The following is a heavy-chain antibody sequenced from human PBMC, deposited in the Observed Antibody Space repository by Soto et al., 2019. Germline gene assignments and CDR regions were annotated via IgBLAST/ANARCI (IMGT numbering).Heavy chain of an antibody. CDR3: ARVSYYGSGSYYNLNYYGMDV. V-gene: IGHV1-69*13. D-gene: IGHD3-10*01. CDR2: IISIFGTA. CDR1: GGTFSSYA. J-gene: IGHJ6*02. Sequence: GASVKVSCKASGGTFSSYAISWVRQAPGQGLEWMGGIISIFGTANYAQKFQGRVTITADESTSTAYMELSSLRSEDTAVYYCARVSYYGSGSYYNLNYYGMDVWGQGTTVTVSS.